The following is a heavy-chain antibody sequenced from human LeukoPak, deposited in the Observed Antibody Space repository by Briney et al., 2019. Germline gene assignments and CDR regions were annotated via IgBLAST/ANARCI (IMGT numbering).Heavy chain of an antibody. J-gene: IGHJ5*02. CDR2: IIPIFGTA. Sequence: SVKVSCKASGGTFSSYAISWVRQAPGQGLEWMGGIIPIFGTANYAQKFQGSVTITTDESTSTAYMELSSLRSEDTAVYYCARSATTIQYNWFDPWGQGTLVTVSS. V-gene: IGHV1-69*05. CDR1: GGTFSSYA. D-gene: IGHD5-24*01. CDR3: ARSATTIQYNWFDP.